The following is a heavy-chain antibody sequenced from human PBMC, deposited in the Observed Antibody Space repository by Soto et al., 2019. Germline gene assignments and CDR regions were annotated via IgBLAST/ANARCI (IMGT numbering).Heavy chain of an antibody. CDR1: GYTFTSYD. CDR3: ARMGPYSSGWTYYYYYYMDV. CDR2: MNPNSGNT. Sequence: ASVKVSCKASGYTFTSYDINWVRQATGQGLEWMGWMNPNSGNTGYAQKFQGRVTMTRNTSISTAYMELSSLRSEDTAVYYCARMGPYSSGWTYYYYYYMDVWGKGTTVTVSS. V-gene: IGHV1-8*01. J-gene: IGHJ6*03. D-gene: IGHD6-19*01.